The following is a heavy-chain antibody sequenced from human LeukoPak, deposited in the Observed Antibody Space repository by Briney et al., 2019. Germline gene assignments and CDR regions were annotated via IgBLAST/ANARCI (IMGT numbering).Heavy chain of an antibody. CDR2: IYYSGST. CDR1: GGSISSYY. CDR3: ARHFAFSYYYMDV. J-gene: IGHJ6*03. Sequence: PSETLSLTCTVSGGSISSYYWSWIRQPPGKGLEWICYIYYSGSTNYNPSLKSRVTISVDTSKNQFSLKLSSVTAADTAVYYCARHFAFSYYYMDVWGKGTTVTVSS. V-gene: IGHV4-59*08.